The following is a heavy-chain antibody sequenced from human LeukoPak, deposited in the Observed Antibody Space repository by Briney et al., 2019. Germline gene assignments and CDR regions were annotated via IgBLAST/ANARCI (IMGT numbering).Heavy chain of an antibody. J-gene: IGHJ6*02. V-gene: IGHV3-66*01. CDR2: IYSGGTT. CDR1: GFTVSINY. Sequence: GGSLRLSCAASGFTVSINYMSWVRQAPGKGLEWVSLIYSGGTTYYADSVKGSFTISRDISKNTVYLQMNSLRAEDTAVYYCARNVFKPNYYYYGMDVWGQGTTVTVSS. CDR3: ARNVFKPNYYYYGMDV. D-gene: IGHD3-16*01.